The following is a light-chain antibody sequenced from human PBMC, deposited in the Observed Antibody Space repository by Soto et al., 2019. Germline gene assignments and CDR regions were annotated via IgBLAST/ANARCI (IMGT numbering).Light chain of an antibody. CDR3: HQRQSWPRT. CDR2: QTS. Sequence: EIVLTQSPATLSSFPGDRVTLSCRASQYINTRLAWYQHRPGQAPRLLIYQTSLRAAGIPARFSASGSGTHFNLPISDVQPEDFALYYCHQRQSWPRTFGQGTKVDIK. V-gene: IGKV3-11*01. CDR1: QYINTR. J-gene: IGKJ1*01.